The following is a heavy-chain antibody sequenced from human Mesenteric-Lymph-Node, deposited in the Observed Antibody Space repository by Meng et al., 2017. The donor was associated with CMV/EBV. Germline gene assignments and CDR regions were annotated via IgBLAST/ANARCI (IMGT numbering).Heavy chain of an antibody. CDR3: AKAREMATIVAAFDI. CDR2: IRYDGSKK. CDR1: GFTFSNYG. J-gene: IGHJ3*02. Sequence: GGSLRLSCAASGFTFSNYGMHWVRQAPGKGLEWVTFIRYDGSKKYYADSVKGRFTISRDKSKNTLYLQMNSLRAEDTAVYYCAKAREMATIVAAFDIWGQGTMVTVSS. D-gene: IGHD5-24*01. V-gene: IGHV3-30*02.